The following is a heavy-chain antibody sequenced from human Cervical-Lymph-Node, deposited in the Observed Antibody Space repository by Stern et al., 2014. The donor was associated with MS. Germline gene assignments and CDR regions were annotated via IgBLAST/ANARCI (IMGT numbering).Heavy chain of an antibody. CDR1: GFSFSPCGVG. D-gene: IGHD6-6*01. J-gene: IGHJ4*02. CDR2: IYWDDDK. CDR3: AHMRRAPRLVDY. V-gene: IGHV2-5*02. Sequence: QIPLTESGPTLVKPRQTLTVTCTFSGFSFSPCGVGVGWLRQPQGKDLVWLALIYWDDDKHYSPSLKSRLTITNDASKKQVVQTMTNMDPVDTATYYCAHMRRAPRLVDYWGQGTLITVSS.